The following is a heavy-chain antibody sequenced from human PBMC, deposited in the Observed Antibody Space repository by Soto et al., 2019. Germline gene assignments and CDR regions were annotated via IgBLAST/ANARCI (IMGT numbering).Heavy chain of an antibody. V-gene: IGHV4-30-2*01. Sequence: TLSLTCAFSGDSVSSFSYSWSWIRQPAGKGLEWIGFYFQGGDAYYNPSLESRVTISVDRSKNQFSLKLRSVTAADTAVYYCARLDYQSSGSYAFDIWGQGKTVTGSS. CDR1: GDSVSSFSYS. D-gene: IGHD3-22*01. J-gene: IGHJ3*02. CDR3: ARLDYQSSGSYAFDI. CDR2: YFQGGDA.